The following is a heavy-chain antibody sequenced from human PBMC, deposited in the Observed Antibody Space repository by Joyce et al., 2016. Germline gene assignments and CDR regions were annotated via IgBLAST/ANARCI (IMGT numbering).Heavy chain of an antibody. CDR3: ARAMTMLQGLIMEACYFDP. D-gene: IGHD2-15*01. Sequence: QVQLVQSGAEVKKPGSSVKVSCKAAGITVSTYAISWVRQAPGQGLEWMGGIIPLFGRTRYAQKFQGRVTINADKSTTTSYMELRSLTSDDTAVYYCARAMTMLQGLIMEACYFDPCGQGTLVTVSS. CDR1: GITVSTYA. CDR2: IIPLFGRT. V-gene: IGHV1-69*06. J-gene: IGHJ5*02.